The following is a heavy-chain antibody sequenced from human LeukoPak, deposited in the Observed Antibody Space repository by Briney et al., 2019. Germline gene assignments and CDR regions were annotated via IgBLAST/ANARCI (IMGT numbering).Heavy chain of an antibody. Sequence: SETLSLTCTVSSGSISSYYWSWIRQPPGKGLEWIGYIYYSGSTNYNPSLKSRVTISVDTSKNQFSLKLCSVTAADTAVYYCARGEEYSSSSNYFDYWGQGTLVTVSS. CDR2: IYYSGST. CDR1: SGSISSYY. D-gene: IGHD6-6*01. V-gene: IGHV4-59*01. J-gene: IGHJ4*02. CDR3: ARGEEYSSSSNYFDY.